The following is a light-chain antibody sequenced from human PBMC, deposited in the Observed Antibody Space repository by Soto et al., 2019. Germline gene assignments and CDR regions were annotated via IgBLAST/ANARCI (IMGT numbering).Light chain of an antibody. V-gene: IGLV2-11*01. CDR3: CSSARSYSYV. Sequence: QSALTQPRSVSGSPGQSVTISCTGTSSDVGGYSYVSWYQQHPGKAPKLMIYDVSKRPSGVPDRFSGSKSGNTASLTISGLQAEDEADHYCCSSARSYSYVFGTGTKLTVL. CDR1: SSDVGGYSY. CDR2: DVS. J-gene: IGLJ1*01.